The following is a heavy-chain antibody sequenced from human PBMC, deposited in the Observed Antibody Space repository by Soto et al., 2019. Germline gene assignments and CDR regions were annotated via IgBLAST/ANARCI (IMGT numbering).Heavy chain of an antibody. V-gene: IGHV4-39*01. D-gene: IGHD3-10*01. CDR1: GGSISSISDY. CDR3: ARQHGSGSDFDY. CDR2: IHYSGRT. J-gene: IGHJ4*02. Sequence: SETLSLTCTVSGGSISSISDYWVWIRQPPGKGLEWIGSIHYSGRTYYNPSLKSRVTISQDTSKNQFSLNLGSVTAADTAVYYCARQHGSGSDFDYWRQGTLVTVPS.